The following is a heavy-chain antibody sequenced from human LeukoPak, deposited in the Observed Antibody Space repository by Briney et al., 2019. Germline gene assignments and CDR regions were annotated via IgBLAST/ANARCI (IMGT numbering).Heavy chain of an antibody. V-gene: IGHV3-15*01. CDR1: GFTFSNAW. J-gene: IGHJ3*02. D-gene: IGHD1-26*01. CDR2: IKSKTDGGTT. CDR3: TTGHGSDPLGDAFDI. Sequence: PGGSLRLSCAASGFTFSNAWMSWVRQAPGKGLEWVGRIKSKTDGGTTDYAAPVKGRFTISRDDSKNTLYLQMNSLKTEDTAVYYCTTGHGSDPLGDAFDIWGQGTMVTVSS.